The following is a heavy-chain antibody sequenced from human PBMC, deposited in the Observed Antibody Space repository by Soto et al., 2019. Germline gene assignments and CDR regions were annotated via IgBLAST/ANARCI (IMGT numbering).Heavy chain of an antibody. Sequence: GGSLRLSCAASGVTFSDNYMRWIRLAPGKGLEWVSYISSSGNIIYYADSVKGRFTITRDNAKNSLYLQMNSLRAEDTAVYYCARDLGYYESDGYFDYWGQGALVTVSS. CDR3: ARDLGYYESDGYFDY. D-gene: IGHD3-22*01. V-gene: IGHV3-11*01. CDR2: ISSSGNII. CDR1: GVTFSDNY. J-gene: IGHJ4*02.